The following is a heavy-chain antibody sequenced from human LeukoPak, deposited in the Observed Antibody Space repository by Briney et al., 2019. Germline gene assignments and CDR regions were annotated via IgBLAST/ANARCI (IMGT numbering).Heavy chain of an antibody. J-gene: IGHJ6*04. CDR2: ISSSGSAI. Sequence: GGSLRLSCAASGFTFSSYEMNWVRQAPGKGLEWVSYISSSGSAIYYADSVKGRFTISRDNAKNSLYLQMNSLRAEDTAVYYCAEPGITMIGGVWGKGTTVTISS. CDR3: AEPGITMIGGV. V-gene: IGHV3-48*03. CDR1: GFTFSSYE. D-gene: IGHD3-10*02.